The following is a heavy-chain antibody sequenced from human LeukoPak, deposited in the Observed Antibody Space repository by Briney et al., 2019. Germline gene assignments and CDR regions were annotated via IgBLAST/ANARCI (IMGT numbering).Heavy chain of an antibody. CDR2: ISSSSSYI. Sequence: PGGSLRLSCAASGFTFSSNSMNWVRQAPGKGLEWVSSISSSSSYIYYADSLKGRFTISRDNAENSLYLQMNSLRAEDTAVYYCARGHDTGWYPFDYWGQGTLVTVSS. D-gene: IGHD6-19*01. J-gene: IGHJ4*02. V-gene: IGHV3-21*01. CDR3: ARGHDTGWYPFDY. CDR1: GFTFSSNS.